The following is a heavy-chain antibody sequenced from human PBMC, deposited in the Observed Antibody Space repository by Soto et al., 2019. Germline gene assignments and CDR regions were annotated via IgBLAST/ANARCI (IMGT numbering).Heavy chain of an antibody. J-gene: IGHJ4*02. CDR3: ERIPRSIAAVD. D-gene: IGHD6-25*01. Sequence: QVTLKESGPVLVKPTETLTLTCTVSGFSLSNASMGVSWIRQPPGKALEWLAHIFSNDENSYSTALKSRLTISKYTSKSQVVLTMTTMDPVDTATYSCERIPRSIAAVDWGQGTLVTVSS. V-gene: IGHV2-26*01. CDR1: GFSLSNASMG. CDR2: IFSNDEN.